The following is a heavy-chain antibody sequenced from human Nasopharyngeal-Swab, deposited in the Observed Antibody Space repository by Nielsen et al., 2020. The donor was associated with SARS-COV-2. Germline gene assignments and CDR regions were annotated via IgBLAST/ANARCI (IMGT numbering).Heavy chain of an antibody. Sequence: VRQAPGKGLEWVAVISYDGSNKYYADSVKGRFTISRDNSKNTLYLQMNSLRAEDTAVNYCAREAGGVPAAIEGGYYYGMDVWGQGTTVTVSS. J-gene: IGHJ6*02. D-gene: IGHD2-2*01. V-gene: IGHV3-30*04. CDR2: ISYDGSNK. CDR3: AREAGGVPAAIEGGYYYGMDV.